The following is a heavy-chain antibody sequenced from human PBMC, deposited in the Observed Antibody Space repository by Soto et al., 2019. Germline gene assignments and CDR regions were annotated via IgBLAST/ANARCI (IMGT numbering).Heavy chain of an antibody. CDR3: ARGYRNPRYYGMDV. CDR2: MNPNSGNT. Sequence: ASVKVSCKASGGTFSSYAINWVRQATGQGLEWMGWMNPNSGNTGYAQKFQGRVTMTRNTSISTAYMELSSLRSEDTAVYYCARGYRNPRYYGMDVWGQGTTVTVSS. J-gene: IGHJ6*02. D-gene: IGHD3-16*02. V-gene: IGHV1-8*02. CDR1: GGTFSSYA.